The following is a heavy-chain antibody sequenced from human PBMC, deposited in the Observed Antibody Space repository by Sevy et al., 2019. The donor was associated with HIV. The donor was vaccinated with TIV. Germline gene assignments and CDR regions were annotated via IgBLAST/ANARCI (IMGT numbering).Heavy chain of an antibody. D-gene: IGHD2-2*01. CDR2: IKQDGSET. V-gene: IGHV3-7*01. CDR3: ARAEGRYHSYYYGMDV. Sequence: GGSLRLSCAASGFTFSNYWMSWVRQAPGKGLEWVANIKQDGSETYHVDSVKGRFTISRDNAKNSLYLQMHSLRVEDTAVYYCARAEGRYHSYYYGMDVWGQGTTVTVSS. CDR1: GFTFSNYW. J-gene: IGHJ6*02.